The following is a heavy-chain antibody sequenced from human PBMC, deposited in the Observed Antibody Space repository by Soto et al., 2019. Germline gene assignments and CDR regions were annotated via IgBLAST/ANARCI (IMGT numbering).Heavy chain of an antibody. J-gene: IGHJ6*02. CDR2: ISFAGSNQ. V-gene: IGHV3-30*18. D-gene: IGHD2-15*01. CDR3: AKDGGGPYYYYGMDV. CDR1: GFTFRSYG. Sequence: QVQLVESGGGVVQPGRSLRLSCAASGFTFRSYGIHWVRQAPGKGLEWVALISFAGSNQYYADSVKGRFTISRDNSKKTLYLHMNSLRPEDTAVYYCAKDGGGPYYYYGMDVWGQGTAVTVSS.